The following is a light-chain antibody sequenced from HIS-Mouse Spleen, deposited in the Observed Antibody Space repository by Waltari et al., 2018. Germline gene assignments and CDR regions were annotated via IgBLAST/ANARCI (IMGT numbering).Light chain of an antibody. V-gene: IGLV2-23*01. CDR2: EGS. CDR3: CSYAGSSTWV. J-gene: IGLJ3*02. CDR1: SSDVGSYNL. Sequence: QSALTQPASVSGSPGQSITISCPGTSSDVGSYNLVPWYQQHPGKAPKPMIYEGSKRPSGFSNRFSGSKSGNTASLTISGLQAEDEADYYCCSYAGSSTWVFGGGTKLTVL.